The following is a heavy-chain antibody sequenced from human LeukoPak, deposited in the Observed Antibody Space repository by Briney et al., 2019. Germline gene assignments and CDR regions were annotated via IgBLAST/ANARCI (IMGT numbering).Heavy chain of an antibody. Sequence: GGSLRLSCAASGFTFSSYAMSWVRQAPGKGLEWVSAISGSGGSTYYADSVKGRFTISRDNSKNTLYLQMNSLRAEDTAVYYCARDWTGTTDLGWFDPWGQGTLVTVSS. D-gene: IGHD1-7*01. CDR3: ARDWTGTTDLGWFDP. V-gene: IGHV3-23*01. CDR2: ISGSGGST. J-gene: IGHJ5*02. CDR1: GFTFSSYA.